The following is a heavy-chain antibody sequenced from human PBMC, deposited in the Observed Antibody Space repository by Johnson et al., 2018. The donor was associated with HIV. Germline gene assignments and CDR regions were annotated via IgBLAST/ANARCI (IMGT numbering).Heavy chain of an antibody. CDR3: VRDAGPEGFHPWSALDI. J-gene: IGHJ3*02. Sequence: VQLVESGGDLVQPGGSLRLSCAASGFTLSSYDMHWVRQVTGKGLEWVSSIGTTGDTYYPGSVKGRFTISRENAKNSLYLQLNSLRAGDSAVYYCVRDAGPEGFHPWSALDIWGQGTMVTVSS. CDR1: GFTLSSYD. D-gene: IGHD1-1*01. V-gene: IGHV3-13*01. CDR2: IGTTGDT.